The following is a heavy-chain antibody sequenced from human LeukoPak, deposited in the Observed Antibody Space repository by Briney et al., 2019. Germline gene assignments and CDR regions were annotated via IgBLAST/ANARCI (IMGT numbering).Heavy chain of an antibody. J-gene: IGHJ6*02. CDR3: ARLTSSSWYGNYYYGMDV. D-gene: IGHD6-13*01. Sequence: SETLSLTCTVSGGSISSYYWSWIRQPPGEGLEWLGYIYYSGRTNYNPSLKSRVTISVDTSKNQFSLKLSSVTAADAAVYYCARLTSSSWYGNYYYGMDVWGQGTTVTVSS. CDR2: IYYSGRT. CDR1: GGSISSYY. V-gene: IGHV4-59*01.